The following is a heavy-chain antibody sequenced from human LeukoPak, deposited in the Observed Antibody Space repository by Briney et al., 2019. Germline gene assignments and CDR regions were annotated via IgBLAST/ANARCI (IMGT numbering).Heavy chain of an antibody. CDR3: AREGGLWGSGTPVISS. D-gene: IGHD3-10*01. CDR1: GFTFSSYE. V-gene: IGHV3-48*03. Sequence: GGSLRLSCAASGFTFSSYEMNWVRQAPGKGLEWVSCISSSGSTIYYADSVKGRFTISRDNAKNSLYLQMNSLRAEDTAVYYCAREGGLWGSGTPVISSWGQGTLVTVSS. CDR2: ISSSGSTI. J-gene: IGHJ5*02.